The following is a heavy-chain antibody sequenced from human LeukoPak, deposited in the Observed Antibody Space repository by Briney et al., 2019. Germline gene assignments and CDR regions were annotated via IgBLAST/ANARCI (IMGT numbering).Heavy chain of an antibody. Sequence: SETLSLTCTVSGGSISSGGYYWSWIRQHPGKGLEWIGYIYYSGSTYYNPSLKSRVTISVDTSKNQFSLKLSSVTAADTAVYYCASSRGGAYYYDSSGYDYWGQGTLVTVSS. CDR2: IYYSGST. CDR3: ASSRGGAYYYDSSGYDY. V-gene: IGHV4-31*03. CDR1: GGSISSGGYY. D-gene: IGHD3-22*01. J-gene: IGHJ4*02.